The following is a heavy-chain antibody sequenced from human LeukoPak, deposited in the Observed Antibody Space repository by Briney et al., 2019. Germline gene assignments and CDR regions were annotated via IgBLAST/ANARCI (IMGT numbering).Heavy chain of an antibody. Sequence: PGGSLRLSCAASGFTFSSCAMNWVRQAPGKGLEWVSTISDSGANTYYADSVKGRFTISGDNSKDTLYVQMNSLRAEDTAVYYCAKSSAGSTTRCFDYWGQGTLVTVSS. J-gene: IGHJ4*02. CDR3: AKSSAGSTTRCFDY. D-gene: IGHD5/OR15-5a*01. CDR2: ISDSGANT. V-gene: IGHV3-23*01. CDR1: GFTFSSCA.